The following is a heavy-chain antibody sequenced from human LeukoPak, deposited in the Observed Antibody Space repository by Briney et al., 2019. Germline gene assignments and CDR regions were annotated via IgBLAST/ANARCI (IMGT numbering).Heavy chain of an antibody. Sequence: GRSLRLSCAASGFTFSSYAMHWVRQAPGKGLEWVAVISYDGSNKYYADSVTGRFTISRDNAKNSLYLQMEGLRAGDTAVYYCARMSGEYSSSWYLDYWGQGTLVTVSS. CDR1: GFTFSSYA. V-gene: IGHV3-30-3*01. CDR2: ISYDGSNK. J-gene: IGHJ4*02. D-gene: IGHD6-13*01. CDR3: ARMSGEYSSSWYLDY.